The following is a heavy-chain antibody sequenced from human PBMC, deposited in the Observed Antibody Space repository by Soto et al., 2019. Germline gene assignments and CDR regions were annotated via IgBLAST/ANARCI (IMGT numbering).Heavy chain of an antibody. CDR2: MNPNSGNT. CDR1: GYTFTSYD. Sequence: QVQLVQSGAEVKKPGASVKVSCKASGYTFTSYDINWVRQATGQGLEWMGWMNPNSGNTDYAQKFQGRVTMTRNTSISTAYMELSSLRSEDTAVYYCARERSAAGAGWFDPWGPGILVTVSS. CDR3: ARERSAAGAGWFDP. V-gene: IGHV1-8*01. J-gene: IGHJ5*02. D-gene: IGHD6-13*01.